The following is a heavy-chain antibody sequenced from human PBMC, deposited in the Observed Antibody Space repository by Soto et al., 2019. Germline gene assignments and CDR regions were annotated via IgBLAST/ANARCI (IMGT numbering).Heavy chain of an antibody. V-gene: IGHV3-21*01. CDR2: ISSSSSYI. CDR1: GFTFSSNS. Sequence: GGSLILSCAASGFTFSSNSLHWVRQAPGKGLEWVSSISSSSSYIYYADSVKGGFTISRDNAKNSLYLQMNSLRAEDTAVYYCARDLTYGAGDGDYYGMDVWGQGTTVTVSS. CDR3: ARDLTYGAGDGDYYGMDV. D-gene: IGHD2-21*02. J-gene: IGHJ6*02.